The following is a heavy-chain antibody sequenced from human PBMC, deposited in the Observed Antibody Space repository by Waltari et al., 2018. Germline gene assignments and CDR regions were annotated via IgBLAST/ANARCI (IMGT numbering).Heavy chain of an antibody. J-gene: IGHJ4*02. CDR2: IFSNDEK. V-gene: IGHV2-26*01. CDR1: GFSPSNASMG. CDR3: ARIRVGARLYYFDY. Sequence: QVTLTQSGPVLVKPTETLTLTCTVPGFSPSNASMGGRWIRQPPGKALEWLAHIFSNDEKSYSTSLKSRLTISKDTSKSQVVLTMTNMDPVDTATYYCARIRVGARLYYFDYWGQGTLVTVSS. D-gene: IGHD1-26*01.